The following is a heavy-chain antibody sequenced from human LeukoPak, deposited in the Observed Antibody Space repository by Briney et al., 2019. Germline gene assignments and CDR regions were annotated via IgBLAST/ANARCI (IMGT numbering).Heavy chain of an antibody. V-gene: IGHV1-2*02. J-gene: IGHJ3*02. Sequence: GASVKVSCKASGYTFTGYYMHWVRQAPGQGLEWMGWINPNSGGTNYAQKFQGRVTMTRDTSISTAYMELSRLRSDDTAVYYCARAPNPVLLWFGDAFDIWGQGTMVTVSS. CDR1: GYTFTGYY. CDR2: INPNSGGT. D-gene: IGHD3-10*01. CDR3: ARAPNPVLLWFGDAFDI.